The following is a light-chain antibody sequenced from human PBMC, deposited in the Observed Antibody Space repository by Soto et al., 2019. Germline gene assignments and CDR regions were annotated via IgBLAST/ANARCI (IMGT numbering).Light chain of an antibody. CDR3: SSYTSSYTVV. J-gene: IGLJ3*02. CDR1: SSDVGDHNY. V-gene: IGLV2-14*01. CDR2: EVS. Sequence: QSALTQPASVSGSPGQSITISCTGTSSDVGDHNYVSWYQQHPGKAPKLMIYEVSNRPSGVSNRFSGSKSGNTASLTISGLQAEDEADYYCSSYTSSYTVVFGGGTKVTVL.